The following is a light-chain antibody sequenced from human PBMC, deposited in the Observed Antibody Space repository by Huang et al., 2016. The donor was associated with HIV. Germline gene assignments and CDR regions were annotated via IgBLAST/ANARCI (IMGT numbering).Light chain of an antibody. CDR2: DTS. CDR3: QQYNNWPPWT. Sequence: EVVMTQSPVTLSVSPGERATLSCRASQSVNNKLAWFQQKPGQAPRLLIHDTSIRATGIPHRFSGSGSGTEFTLTISSLQSEDFAVYYCQQYNNWPPWTFGQGTKVEIK. V-gene: IGKV3-15*01. J-gene: IGKJ1*01. CDR1: QSVNNK.